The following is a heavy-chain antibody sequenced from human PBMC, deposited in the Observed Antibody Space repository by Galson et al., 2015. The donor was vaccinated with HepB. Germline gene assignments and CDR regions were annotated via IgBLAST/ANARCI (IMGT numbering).Heavy chain of an antibody. CDR2: IIPILGIA. Sequence: SVKISCKASGGTFSTYSISWVRQAPGQGLEWVGRIIPILGIANFAQKFQGRVTVTADKSTSTAYMELSTLRSEDTAVYYCARGQSIGSYRPDDAFDIWGQGTMVTVAS. CDR3: ARGQSIGSYRPDDAFDI. CDR1: GGTFSTYS. J-gene: IGHJ3*02. D-gene: IGHD1-26*01. V-gene: IGHV1-69*02.